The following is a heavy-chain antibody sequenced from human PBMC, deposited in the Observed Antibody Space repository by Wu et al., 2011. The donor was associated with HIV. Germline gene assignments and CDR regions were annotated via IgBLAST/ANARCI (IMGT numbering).Heavy chain of an antibody. CDR1: GYRFADYS. D-gene: IGHD3-3*01. Sequence: QVQLVQSGAEVQKPGASVKVSCKTSGYRFADYSIHWVRQAPGHGLEWMGLVNPKSGATNYAQNFQGRLTMTTDTSTNMAFLELARLTSDDTAVYYCARKWSVKNWLDPWGRGNPGHRLL. CDR3: ARKWSVKNWLDP. V-gene: IGHV1-2*02. J-gene: IGHJ5*02. CDR2: VNPKSGAT.